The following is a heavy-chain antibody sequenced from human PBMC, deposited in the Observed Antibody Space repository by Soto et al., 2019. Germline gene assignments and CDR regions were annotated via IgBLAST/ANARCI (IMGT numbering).Heavy chain of an antibody. CDR3: ARGTIVYYDFWSGYPSPFDY. Sequence: ASVKVSFKASGYTFTSYGISWVRQAPGQGLEWMGWISAYNGNTNYAQKLQGRVTMTTDTSTSTAYMELRSLRSDDTAVYYCARGTIVYYDFWSGYPSPFDYWGQGTLVTVSS. CDR1: GYTFTSYG. D-gene: IGHD3-3*01. CDR2: ISAYNGNT. V-gene: IGHV1-18*01. J-gene: IGHJ4*02.